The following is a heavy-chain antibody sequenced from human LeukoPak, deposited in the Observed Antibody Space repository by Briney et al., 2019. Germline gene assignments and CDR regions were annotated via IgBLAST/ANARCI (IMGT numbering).Heavy chain of an antibody. CDR1: GFTFSNYW. CDR3: ARDVSDENGSSSRIHLDS. J-gene: IGHJ4*02. D-gene: IGHD6-6*01. CDR2: IKQDGSEK. V-gene: IGHV3-7*01. Sequence: GGSLRLSCAASGFTFSNYWMTWVRQAPGRGLEWVANIKQDGSEKYYVDSVKGRFTISRDNAKNSLFLQMNSLRAEDTAVYYCARDVSDENGSSSRIHLDSWGQGTLVSVSS.